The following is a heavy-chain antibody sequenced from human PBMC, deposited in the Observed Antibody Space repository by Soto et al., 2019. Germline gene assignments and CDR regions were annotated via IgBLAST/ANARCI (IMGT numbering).Heavy chain of an antibody. CDR2: IRSKLYGGTT. CDR3: TRRYCSGGSCYSHVFDY. Sequence: GGSLRLSCTASGFTFGDYAMSWFRQAPGKGLEWVCFIRSKLYGGTTEYAASVKGRFTISRDDSKSIAYLQMNSLKTEDTAVYYCTRRYCSGGSCYSHVFDYWGQGTLVTVSS. V-gene: IGHV3-49*03. CDR1: GFTFGDYA. J-gene: IGHJ4*02. D-gene: IGHD2-15*01.